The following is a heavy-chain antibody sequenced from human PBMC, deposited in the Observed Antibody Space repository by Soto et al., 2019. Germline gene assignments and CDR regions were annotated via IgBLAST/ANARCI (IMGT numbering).Heavy chain of an antibody. CDR1: GFSFSYYA. V-gene: IGHV3-33*06. J-gene: IGHJ4*02. D-gene: IGHD5-18*01. CDR2: IWYDASRE. CDR3: AKHGGLRYNYWGGLDY. Sequence: QVQLVESGGSVVQPGRSLRLSCAASGFSFSYYAIHWVRQAPGQGLEWVAVIWYDASREYYADSVKGRFTISRDNSKKPQYLQMNSPRAEDTAVYYCAKHGGLRYNYWGGLDYWGQGILVTVSS.